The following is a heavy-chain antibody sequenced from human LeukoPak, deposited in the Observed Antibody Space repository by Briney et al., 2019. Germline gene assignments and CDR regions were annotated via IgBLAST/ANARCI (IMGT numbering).Heavy chain of an antibody. Sequence: GGSLRLSCAASGFTFSSYSMNWVRQAPGKGLEWVSSISSSSSYIYYADSVKGRFTISRDNAKNSLYLQMNSLRAEDTAVYYCARDWPTYCSGGSCYVDYWGQGTLVTVSS. CDR2: ISSSSSYI. D-gene: IGHD2-15*01. CDR3: ARDWPTYCSGGSCYVDY. CDR1: GFTFSSYS. V-gene: IGHV3-21*01. J-gene: IGHJ4*02.